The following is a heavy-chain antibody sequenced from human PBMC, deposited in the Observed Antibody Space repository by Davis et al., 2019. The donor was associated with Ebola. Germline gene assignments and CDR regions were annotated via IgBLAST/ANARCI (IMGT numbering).Heavy chain of an antibody. V-gene: IGHV4-34*01. CDR2: INHSGST. CDR3: ARGPGYSSSWYFLYNWFDP. CDR1: GGSFSGYY. Sequence: GSLRLSCAVYGGSFSGYYWSWIRQPPGKGLEWIGEINHSGSTNYNPSLKSRVTISVDTSKNQFSLKLSSVTAADTAVYYCARGPGYSSSWYFLYNWFDPWGQGTLVTVSS. D-gene: IGHD6-13*01. J-gene: IGHJ5*02.